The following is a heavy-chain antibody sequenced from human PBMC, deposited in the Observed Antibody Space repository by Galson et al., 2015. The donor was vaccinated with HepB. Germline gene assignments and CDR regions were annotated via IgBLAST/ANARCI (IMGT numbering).Heavy chain of an antibody. CDR1: GGSISSGGYY. Sequence: TLSLTCSVSGGSISSGGYYWTWIRQNPGTGLEWIGYIFYTGSTFYNPSLRSRISISVDTSKNQFSLELKSVTVADTAVYYCARDMGSGGGALDSWGQGTLVTVSS. CDR3: ARDMGSGGGALDS. J-gene: IGHJ4*02. CDR2: IFYTGST. V-gene: IGHV4-31*03. D-gene: IGHD1-26*01.